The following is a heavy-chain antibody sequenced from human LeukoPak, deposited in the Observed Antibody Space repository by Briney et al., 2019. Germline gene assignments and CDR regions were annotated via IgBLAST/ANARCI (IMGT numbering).Heavy chain of an antibody. CDR2: INKSGSN. CDR1: GGSFSGYY. CDR3: ARGLAPKRRVYYYYMDV. Sequence: SETLSLTSAVYGGSFSGYYWGWIRQPQRKGMEWNGEINKSGSNNYNPARRTRAPISVDTSKNQFSLKLSSVTAADTAVYYCARGLAPKRRVYYYYMDVWGKGTTVTVSS. V-gene: IGHV4-34*01. D-gene: IGHD6-13*01. J-gene: IGHJ6*03.